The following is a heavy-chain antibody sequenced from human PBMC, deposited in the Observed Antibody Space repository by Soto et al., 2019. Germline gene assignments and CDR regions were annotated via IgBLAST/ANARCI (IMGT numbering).Heavy chain of an antibody. V-gene: IGHV3-33*01. Sequence: QVQLVESGGGVVQPGRSLRLSCAASGFTFSSYGMHWVRQAPGKGLEWVAVIWYDGSNKYYADSVKGRFTISRDNSKNTLYLQMNSLSAEDTAVYYCARTNVDTAMVTFDYWGQGTLVTVSS. J-gene: IGHJ4*02. CDR3: ARTNVDTAMVTFDY. D-gene: IGHD5-18*01. CDR2: IWYDGSNK. CDR1: GFTFSSYG.